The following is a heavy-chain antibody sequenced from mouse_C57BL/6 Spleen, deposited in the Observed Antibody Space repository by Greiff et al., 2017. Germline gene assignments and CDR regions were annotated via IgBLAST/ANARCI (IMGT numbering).Heavy chain of an antibody. J-gene: IGHJ2*01. D-gene: IGHD1-1*01. Sequence: QVQLQQSGAELVRPGTSVKVSCKASGYAFTNYLIEWVKQRPGQGLEWIGVINPGSGGTNYNEKFKGKATLTADKSSSTAYMQLSSLTSEDSAVCFCARNYGSSYFDDWGQGTTLTVSS. CDR2: INPGSGGT. V-gene: IGHV1-54*01. CDR1: GYAFTNYL. CDR3: ARNYGSSYFDD.